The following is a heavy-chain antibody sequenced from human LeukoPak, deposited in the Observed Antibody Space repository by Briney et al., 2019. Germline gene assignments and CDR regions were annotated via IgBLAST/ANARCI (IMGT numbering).Heavy chain of an antibody. CDR1: GYTFTSYG. CDR3: ARDPYYYGSGSYYDY. V-gene: IGHV1-18*01. Sequence: SVKVSCKASGYTFTSYGISWVRQAPGQGLEWMGWISAYNGNTNYAQKLQGRVTMTTDTSTSTAYMELRSLRSDDTAVYYCARDPYYYGSGSYYDYWGQGTLVTVSS. CDR2: ISAYNGNT. J-gene: IGHJ4*02. D-gene: IGHD3-10*01.